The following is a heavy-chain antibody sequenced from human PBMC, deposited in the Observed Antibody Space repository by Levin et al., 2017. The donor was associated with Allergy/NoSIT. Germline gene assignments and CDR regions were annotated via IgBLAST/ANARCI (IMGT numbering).Heavy chain of an antibody. CDR2: INSYGGST. Sequence: QAGGSLRLSCAASGFTFTSYWMHWVRQVPGKGLVWVSRINSYGGSTDYADSVKGRFTISRDNAKNTLYLQMNSLRAEDTALYYCARGLYDTSLYTMSNYWGQGTLVTVSS. CDR1: GFTFTSYW. J-gene: IGHJ4*02. D-gene: IGHD3-22*01. V-gene: IGHV3-74*01. CDR3: ARGLYDTSLYTMSNY.